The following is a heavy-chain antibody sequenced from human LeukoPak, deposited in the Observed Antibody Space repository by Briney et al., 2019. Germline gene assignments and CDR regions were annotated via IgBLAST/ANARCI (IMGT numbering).Heavy chain of an antibody. CDR3: AKANGGEMTTVTNAFGGLDY. CDR1: GFTFSSYA. J-gene: IGHJ4*02. D-gene: IGHD4-17*01. CDR2: ISGSGGST. V-gene: IGHV3-23*01. Sequence: GGSLRLSCAASGFTFSSYAMSWVRQAPGKGLEWVSAISGSGGSTYYADSVKGRFTISRDNSKNTLYLQMNSLRAEDTAVYYCAKANGGEMTTVTNAFGGLDYWGQGTLVTVSS.